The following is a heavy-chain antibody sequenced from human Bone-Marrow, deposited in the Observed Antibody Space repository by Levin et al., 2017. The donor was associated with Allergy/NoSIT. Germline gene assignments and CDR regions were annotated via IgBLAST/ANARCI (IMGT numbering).Heavy chain of an antibody. V-gene: IGHV3-11*01. J-gene: IGHJ4*02. CDR1: GFTFSDYY. D-gene: IGHD6-13*01. Sequence: PGGSLRLSCAASGFTFSDYYMSWIRQAPGKGLEWISYIFSGGSFVFYADSVKGRFTVSRDNAKKSLYLQMNSLRAEDTAVYSCARFAAASFDYWGQGALVTVSS. CDR2: IFSGGSFV. CDR3: ARFAAASFDY.